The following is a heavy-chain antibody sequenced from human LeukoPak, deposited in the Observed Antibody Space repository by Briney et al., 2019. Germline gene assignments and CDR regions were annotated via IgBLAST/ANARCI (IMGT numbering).Heavy chain of an antibody. CDR2: IHPKSGNT. CDR1: GFSFYDNYQY. J-gene: IGHJ4*02. Sequence: GASVKVSCKASGFSFYDNYQYLYWVRQAPGQGLESMGCIHPKSGNTEYPQKFQGRATLTRDTSINTAYMELRDLTSDDTAVYFCARDGPSGTPEFDYWGQGTLVTVSS. CDR3: ARDGPSGTPEFDY. V-gene: IGHV1-2*02.